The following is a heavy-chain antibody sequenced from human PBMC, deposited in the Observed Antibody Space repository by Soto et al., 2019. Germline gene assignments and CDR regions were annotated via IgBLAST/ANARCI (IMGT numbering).Heavy chain of an antibody. CDR2: ISSSSSYI. D-gene: IGHD6-13*01. V-gene: IGHV3-21*01. CDR1: GFTFSSYS. J-gene: IGHJ4*02. Sequence: EVPLVESGGGLVKPGGSLRLSCAASGFTFSSYSMNWVRQAPGKGLEWVSSISSSSSYIYYADSVKGRFTISRDNANNSLYLQMNSLRAEDTAVYYCARVSVAAAGMSDYWGQGTLVTVSS. CDR3: ARVSVAAAGMSDY.